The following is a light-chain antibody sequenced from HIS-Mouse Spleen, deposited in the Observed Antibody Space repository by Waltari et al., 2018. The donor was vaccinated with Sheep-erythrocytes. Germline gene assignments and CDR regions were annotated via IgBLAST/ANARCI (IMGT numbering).Light chain of an antibody. J-gene: IGKJ4*01. CDR3: HLSYSTPPT. V-gene: IGKV1-39*01. Sequence: DIQMTQSPSSLSASVGDRVTITCRASQSISSYLNWYQQKPGKAPKLLIYAASSLQSGVPSRFSGSGSGTDFTLTISRLQPEHFATYYCHLSYSTPPTFSGGTKVEIK. CDR1: QSISSY. CDR2: AAS.